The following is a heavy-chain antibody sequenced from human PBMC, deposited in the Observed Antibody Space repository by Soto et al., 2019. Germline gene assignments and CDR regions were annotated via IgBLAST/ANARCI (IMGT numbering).Heavy chain of an antibody. CDR3: ARAEEQQLVHGFPDY. CDR1: GYTFTGYY. V-gene: IGHV1-2*04. Sequence: ASVKVSCKASGYTFTGYYMHWVRQAPGQGLEWMGWINPNSGGTNYAQKFQGWVTMTRDTSISTAYMELSRLRSDDTAVYYCARAEEQQLVHGFPDYWGQGTLVTVSS. J-gene: IGHJ4*02. D-gene: IGHD6-13*01. CDR2: INPNSGGT.